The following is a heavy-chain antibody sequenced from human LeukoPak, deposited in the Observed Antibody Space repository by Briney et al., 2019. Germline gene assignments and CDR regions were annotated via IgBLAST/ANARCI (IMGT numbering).Heavy chain of an antibody. Sequence: SETLSLTCTVSGGSISSSSYYWGWIRQPPGKGLEWIGSIYYSGSTYYNPSLKSRVTISADTSKNQFSLKLSSVTAADTAVYYCAMIFPAFDPWGQGTLVTVSS. J-gene: IGHJ5*02. CDR3: AMIFPAFDP. V-gene: IGHV4-39*01. CDR2: IYYSGST. D-gene: IGHD3/OR15-3a*01. CDR1: GGSISSSSYY.